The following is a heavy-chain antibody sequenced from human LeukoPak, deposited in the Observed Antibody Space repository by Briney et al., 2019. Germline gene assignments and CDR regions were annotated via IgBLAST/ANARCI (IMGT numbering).Heavy chain of an antibody. V-gene: IGHV1-69*05. J-gene: IGHJ4*02. CDR2: IIPIFGTA. D-gene: IGHD3-10*01. CDR3: ARDLGGSGSYYKAVYFDY. Sequence: GASVKVSCKASGGTFSSYAISWVRQAPGQGLEWMGRIIPIFGTANYAQKFQGRVTITTDESTSTAYMELSSLRSEDTAVYYCARDLGGSGSYYKAVYFDYWGQGTLVTVSS. CDR1: GGTFSSYA.